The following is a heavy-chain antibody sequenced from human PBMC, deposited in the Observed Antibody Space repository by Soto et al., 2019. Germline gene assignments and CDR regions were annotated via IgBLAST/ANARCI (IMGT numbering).Heavy chain of an antibody. Sequence: GGSLRLSCAASGFTFSSYGMHWVRQAPGKGLEWVAVISYDGSNKYYADSVKGRFTISRDNSKNTLYLQMNSLRAEDTAVYYCAKDRGGIVVVPAAFANNNWFDPWGQGTLVTVSS. V-gene: IGHV3-30*18. CDR3: AKDRGGIVVVPAAFANNNWFDP. D-gene: IGHD2-2*01. CDR1: GFTFSSYG. J-gene: IGHJ5*02. CDR2: ISYDGSNK.